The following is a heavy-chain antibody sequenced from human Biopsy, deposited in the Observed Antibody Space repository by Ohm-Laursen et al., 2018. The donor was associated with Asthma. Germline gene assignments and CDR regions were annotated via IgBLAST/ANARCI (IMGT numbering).Heavy chain of an antibody. D-gene: IGHD3-9*01. J-gene: IGHJ3*02. CDR3: ARTYFDFLTGQVHDAFAM. CDR2: INAANGNT. Sequence: TSVKVSCNASGYTFINYAIHWVRQAPGHSLEWMGWINAANGNTKYSQKFQGRLTISRDTSASTAYMDLSSLRSEDTAVYYCARTYFDFLTGQVHDAFAMWGQGTMVTVSS. CDR1: GYTFINYA. V-gene: IGHV1-3*01.